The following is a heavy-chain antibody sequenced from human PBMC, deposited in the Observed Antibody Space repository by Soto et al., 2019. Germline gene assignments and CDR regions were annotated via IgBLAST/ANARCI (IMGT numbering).Heavy chain of an antibody. CDR1: GYTFTHYF. CDR3: ARDLAAGDH. CDR2: INPASGST. V-gene: IGHV1-46*01. J-gene: IGHJ4*02. D-gene: IGHD6-13*01. Sequence: QVQLVQSGAEVKKPAASVKLSCRTSGYTFTHYFIHWVRQAPGQGLEWLAIINPASGSTNYAQDFQGRLTLTMDTSTTTVYMEVSGLRAEDTAIFYCARDLAAGDHWGQGTLVTVSS.